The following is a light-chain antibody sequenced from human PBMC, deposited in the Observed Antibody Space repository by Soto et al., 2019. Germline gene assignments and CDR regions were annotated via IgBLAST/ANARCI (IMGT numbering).Light chain of an antibody. J-gene: IGKJ4*01. CDR3: QQSDSAPLT. CDR1: QGINFY. CDR2: SAS. Sequence: DIQMTQSPSSLSASVGDRVTITCRASQGINFYLAWYQQKPGKAPKLLIHSASTLQSGVPSRFAGSRSGTDCTLTINSLQPEDVATYFCQQSDSAPLTLGGGTKVDIK. V-gene: IGKV1-27*01.